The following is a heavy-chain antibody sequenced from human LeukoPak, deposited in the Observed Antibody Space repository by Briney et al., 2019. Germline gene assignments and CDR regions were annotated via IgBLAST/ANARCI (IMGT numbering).Heavy chain of an antibody. J-gene: IGHJ4*02. V-gene: IGHV1-69*01. CDR1: GGTFSSYA. CDR2: IIPIFGTA. CDR3: ARDWCSGGSCYSIFSF. Sequence: SVKVSCKASGGTFSSYAISWVRQAPGQGLEWMGGIIPIFGTANYAQKFQGRVTITADESTSTAYMELSSLRSEDTAVYYCARDWCSGGSCYSIFSFWGQGTLVTVSS. D-gene: IGHD2-15*01.